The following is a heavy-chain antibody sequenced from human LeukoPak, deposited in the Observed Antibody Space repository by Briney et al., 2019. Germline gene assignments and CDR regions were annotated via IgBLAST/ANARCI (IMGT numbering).Heavy chain of an antibody. CDR2: INHSGST. D-gene: IGHD6-13*01. CDR3: ARLGIAAAGMFDY. Sequence: SETLSLTCAVYGGSFSGYYWSWIRQPPGKGLEWIGEINHSGSTNYNPSLKSRVTISVDTSKNQFSLKLSSVTAADTAVYYCARLGIAAAGMFDYWGQGTLVTVSS. V-gene: IGHV4-34*01. J-gene: IGHJ4*02. CDR1: GGSFSGYY.